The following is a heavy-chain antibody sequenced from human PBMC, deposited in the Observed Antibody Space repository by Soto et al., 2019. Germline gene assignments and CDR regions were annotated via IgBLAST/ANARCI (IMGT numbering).Heavy chain of an antibody. J-gene: IGHJ4*02. CDR1: GYTFTGYY. CDR3: ARAATYDYIWGSYRSPFDY. D-gene: IGHD3-16*02. Sequence: ASVKVSCKASGYTFTGYYMHWVRQAPGQGLEWMGWINPNSGGTNYAQKFQGWVTMTRDTSISTAYMELSRLRSDDTAVYYCARAATYDYIWGSYRSPFDYWGQGTLVTVSS. V-gene: IGHV1-2*04. CDR2: INPNSGGT.